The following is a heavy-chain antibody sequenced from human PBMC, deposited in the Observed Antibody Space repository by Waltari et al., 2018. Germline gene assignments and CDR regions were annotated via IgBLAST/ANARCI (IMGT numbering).Heavy chain of an antibody. CDR2: IIPSLGTA. J-gene: IGHJ4*02. CDR1: GGTFSSYA. Sequence: VQLVQSGAEVKKPGSSVKVSCKASGGTFSSYAISWVRQAPGQGLEWMGGIIPSLGTANYAQKFQGRVTITADESTSTAYMELSSLRSEDTAVYYCARADDPALPRLSQFDYWGQGTLVTVSS. CDR3: ARADDPALPRLSQFDY. V-gene: IGHV1-69*01. D-gene: IGHD3-3*01.